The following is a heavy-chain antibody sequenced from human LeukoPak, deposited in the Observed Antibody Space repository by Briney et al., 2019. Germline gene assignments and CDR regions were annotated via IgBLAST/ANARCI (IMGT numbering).Heavy chain of an antibody. CDR1: GFTFSSYS. CDR3: ARTLYGSGSYGFDY. CDR2: ISSSSTI. V-gene: IGHV3-48*04. J-gene: IGHJ4*02. D-gene: IGHD3-10*01. Sequence: PGGSLRLSCAASGFTFSSYSMNWVRQAPGKGLEWVSYISSSSTIYYADSVKGRFTISRDNAKNSLYLQMNSLRAEDTAVYYCARTLYGSGSYGFDYWGQGTLVTVSS.